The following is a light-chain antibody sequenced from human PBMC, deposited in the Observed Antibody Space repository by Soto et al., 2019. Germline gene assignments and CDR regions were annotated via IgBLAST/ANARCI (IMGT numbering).Light chain of an antibody. CDR2: GNS. V-gene: IGLV1-40*01. Sequence: QSVLTQPPSVSGAPGQRVTISCTGSSSNIGAGYDVHWYQQLPGTAPKLLIYGNSNRPSGVPDRVSGSKSGTSASLAITGLQAEVEADYYCQSYDSSLSGVVFGGGTQLTVL. J-gene: IGLJ2*01. CDR3: QSYDSSLSGVV. CDR1: SSNIGAGYD.